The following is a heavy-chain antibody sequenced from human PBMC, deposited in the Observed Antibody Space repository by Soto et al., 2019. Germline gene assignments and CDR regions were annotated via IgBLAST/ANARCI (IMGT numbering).Heavy chain of an antibody. CDR1: GGSISSGGYY. CDR2: IYYSGST. V-gene: IGHV4-61*08. D-gene: IGHD5-18*01. CDR3: ARNTGLSGYSYGPYFDY. J-gene: IGHJ4*02. Sequence: SETLSLTCTVSGGSISSGGYYWSWIRQHPGKGLEWIGYIYYSGSTNYNPSLKSRVTISVDTSKNQFSLKLSSVTAADTAVYYCARNTGLSGYSYGPYFDYWGQGTLVTVS.